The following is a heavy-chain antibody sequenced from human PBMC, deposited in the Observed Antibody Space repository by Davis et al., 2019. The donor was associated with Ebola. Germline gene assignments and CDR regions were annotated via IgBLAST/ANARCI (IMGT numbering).Heavy chain of an antibody. CDR3: ARDDYSSSSYYYYMDV. D-gene: IGHD6-6*01. CDR1: GFTFSSYD. CDR2: ISTSSSFI. V-gene: IGHV3-21*01. Sequence: GESLKISCAASGFTFSSYDMNWVRQAPGKGLEWVSSISTSSSFIYYADSVKGRFTISRDNAKNSLYLQMTSLRAEATAVFYCARDDYSSSSYYYYMDVWGKGTTVTVSS. J-gene: IGHJ6*03.